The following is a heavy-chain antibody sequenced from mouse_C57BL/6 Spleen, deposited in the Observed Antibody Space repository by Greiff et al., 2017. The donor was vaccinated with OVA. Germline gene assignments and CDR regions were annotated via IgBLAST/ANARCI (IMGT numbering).Heavy chain of an antibody. Sequence: EVQLQQSGPVLVKPGASVKMSCKASGYTFTDYYMNWVKQSHGKSLEWIGVINPYNGGTSYNQKFKGKATLTVDKSSSTAYMELNSLTSEDSAVYYCASEGSNYEAMDYWGQGTSVTVSS. CDR2: INPYNGGT. V-gene: IGHV1-19*01. D-gene: IGHD2-5*01. CDR3: ASEGSNYEAMDY. CDR1: GYTFTDYY. J-gene: IGHJ4*01.